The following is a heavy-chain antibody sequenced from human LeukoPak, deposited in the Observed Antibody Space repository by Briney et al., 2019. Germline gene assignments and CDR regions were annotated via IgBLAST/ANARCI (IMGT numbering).Heavy chain of an antibody. CDR2: MNPNSGNT. Sequence: GAAVRVSCKASGYTFTGYYIHWVRQATGQGLEWMGWMNPNSGNTGYAQKFQGRVTMTRNTSISAAYMELSSLRSEDTAVYYCARGRAAAGRRGYWFDPWGQGTLVTVSS. D-gene: IGHD6-13*01. CDR3: ARGRAAAGRRGYWFDP. V-gene: IGHV1-8*02. CDR1: GYTFTGYY. J-gene: IGHJ5*02.